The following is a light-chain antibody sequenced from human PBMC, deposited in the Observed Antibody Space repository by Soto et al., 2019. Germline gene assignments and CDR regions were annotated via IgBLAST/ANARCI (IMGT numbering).Light chain of an antibody. V-gene: IGKV3-20*01. J-gene: IGKJ5*01. CDR3: QQYGSSPIT. CDR1: QSLNSQ. CDR2: GAS. Sequence: EIVMTQSLATLSVSPGEGVTLSCRASQSLNSQLAWYQQKPGQAPRLLIYGASSRATGIPDRFSGSGSGTDFTLTISRLEPEDFAVYYCQQYGSSPITFGQGTRLEIK.